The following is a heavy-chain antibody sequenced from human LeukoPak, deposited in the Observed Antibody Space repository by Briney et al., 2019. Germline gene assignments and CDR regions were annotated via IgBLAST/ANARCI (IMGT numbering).Heavy chain of an antibody. CDR2: ISTTSGNI. J-gene: IGHJ3*01. CDR3: AKDRGGSSELGDAFDV. V-gene: IGHV3-21*04. CDR1: GFTFSSYS. D-gene: IGHD1-26*01. Sequence: PGGSLRLSCAASGFTFSSYSMNWVRQAPGKGLEWVAAISTTSGNIYYADSVKGRFTISRDNAKNSLYLQVNSLRVEDTALYYCAKDRGGSSELGDAFDVWGQGTMVRVSS.